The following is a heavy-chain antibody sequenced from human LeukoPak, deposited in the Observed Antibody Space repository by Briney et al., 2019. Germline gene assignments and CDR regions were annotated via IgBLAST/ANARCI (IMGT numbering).Heavy chain of an antibody. V-gene: IGHV1-69*01. CDR1: GGTFSSYA. CDR2: IIRLSGTA. CDR3: ARGRDQLLFSFDY. Sequence: SVKVSCKASGGTFSSYAISWVRQAPGQGLEWMGGIIRLSGTANYAQKFQGRVTITADESTGTAYMELSSLRSEDTAMYFCARGRDQLLFSFDYWGQGTLVTFSS. J-gene: IGHJ4*02. D-gene: IGHD2-2*01.